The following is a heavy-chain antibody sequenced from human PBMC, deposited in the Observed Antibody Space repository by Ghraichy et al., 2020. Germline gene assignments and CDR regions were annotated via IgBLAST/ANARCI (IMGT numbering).Heavy chain of an antibody. CDR2: IYTSGST. Sequence: SQTLSLTCTVSGGSISSGSYYWSWIRQPAGKGLEWIGRIYTSGSTNYNPSLKSRVTISVDTSKNQFSLKLSSVTAADTAVYYCARTVDTAMALVFEYYYYGMDVWGQGTTVTVSS. D-gene: IGHD5-18*01. J-gene: IGHJ6*02. CDR3: ARTVDTAMALVFEYYYYGMDV. V-gene: IGHV4-61*02. CDR1: GGSISSGSYY.